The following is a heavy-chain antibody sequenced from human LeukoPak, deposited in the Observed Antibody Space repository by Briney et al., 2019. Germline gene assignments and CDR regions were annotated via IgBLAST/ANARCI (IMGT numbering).Heavy chain of an antibody. J-gene: IGHJ4*02. D-gene: IGHD6-19*01. CDR1: GASISNSRDY. V-gene: IGHV4-39*01. CDR3: ARHVEIAVAGPIEY. CDR2: IFFNGST. Sequence: SETLSLSCTVSGASISNSRDYWGWIRQPPGKGLEWIGSIFFNGSTYYNPSLKSRAAISVDSSKNQFPLKLSSVTAADTAFYYCARHVEIAVAGPIEYWGQGTLVPVSS.